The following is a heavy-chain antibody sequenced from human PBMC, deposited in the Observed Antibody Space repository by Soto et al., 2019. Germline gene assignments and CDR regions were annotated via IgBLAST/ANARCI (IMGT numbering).Heavy chain of an antibody. CDR3: AGTSPPQWYYMDV. CDR2: TYYRSRWYN. D-gene: IGHD1-7*01. Sequence: SETLSLTCVISGDSVSSNSAAWNWIRQSPSRGLEWLGRTYYRSRWYNDYAVSVRSRITVNADTSKNQFSLHLNSVTPEDTAVYYCAGTSPPQWYYMDVWDKGTTVTVSS. CDR1: GDSVSSNSAA. V-gene: IGHV6-1*01. J-gene: IGHJ6*03.